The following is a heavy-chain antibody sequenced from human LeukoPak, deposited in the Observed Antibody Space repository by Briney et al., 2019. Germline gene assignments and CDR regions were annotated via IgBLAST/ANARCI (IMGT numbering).Heavy chain of an antibody. D-gene: IGHD3-3*01. CDR3: AKDRVADGTYDFWSGYYFDY. J-gene: IGHJ4*02. CDR1: GFTFSSYG. Sequence: GGSLRLSCAASGFTFSSYGMHWVRQAPGKGLEWVAVISYDGSNKYYADSVKGRFTISRDNSKNTLYLQMNSLRAEDTAVYYCAKDRVADGTYDFWSGYYFDYWGQGTLVAVSS. V-gene: IGHV3-30*18. CDR2: ISYDGSNK.